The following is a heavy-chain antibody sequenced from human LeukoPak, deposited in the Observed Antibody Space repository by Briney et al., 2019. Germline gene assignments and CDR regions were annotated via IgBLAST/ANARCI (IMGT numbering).Heavy chain of an antibody. V-gene: IGHV1-2*06. Sequence: ASVKVSCKASGYTFTGYYMHWVRQAPGQGLEWMGRINPNSGGTNYAQKFQGRVTMTEDTSTDTAYMELSSLRSEDTAVYYCATVSQQPSPTPTYYYYGMDVWGQGTTVTVSS. CDR3: ATVSQQPSPTPTYYYYGMDV. J-gene: IGHJ6*02. CDR2: INPNSGGT. D-gene: IGHD1-14*01. CDR1: GYTFTGYY.